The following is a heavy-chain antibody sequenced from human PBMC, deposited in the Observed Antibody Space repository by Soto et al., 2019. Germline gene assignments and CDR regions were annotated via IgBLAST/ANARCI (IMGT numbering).Heavy chain of an antibody. CDR3: ARTYSSGWYNY. CDR2: IIPIFGTT. Sequence: SVNVSCKTSGYSFTTYGLSWVRQAPGQGLEWMGGIIPIFGTTNYAQKFQGRVTMTTDKSTSTVYMELSSLRSEDTAVYYCARTYSSGWYNYWGQGTLVTVSS. CDR1: GYSFTTYG. D-gene: IGHD6-19*01. J-gene: IGHJ4*02. V-gene: IGHV1-69*05.